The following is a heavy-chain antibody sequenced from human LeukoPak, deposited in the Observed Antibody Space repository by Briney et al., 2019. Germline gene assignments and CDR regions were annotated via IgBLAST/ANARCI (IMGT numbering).Heavy chain of an antibody. Sequence: ASVKVSCKASGYTFTRYYMHWVRQAPGQGLEWMGWINPNSGGTNYAQKFQGRVTMTRDTSISTAYMELSRLRSDDTAVYYCARDRTYCGGDCYPLNWFDPWGQGTLVTVSS. CDR1: GYTFTRYY. D-gene: IGHD2-21*02. CDR2: INPNSGGT. V-gene: IGHV1-2*02. J-gene: IGHJ5*02. CDR3: ARDRTYCGGDCYPLNWFDP.